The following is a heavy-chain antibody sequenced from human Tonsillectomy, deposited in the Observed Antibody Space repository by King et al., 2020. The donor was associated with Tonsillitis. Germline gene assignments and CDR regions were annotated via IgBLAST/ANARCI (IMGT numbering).Heavy chain of an antibody. V-gene: IGHV3-66*01. J-gene: IGHJ4*02. CDR1: GFTVSSYY. CDR3: ARVKSDHFERFAFDY. Sequence: VQLVESGGGLVQPGESLRLSCAASGFTVSSYYMSWVRQAPGKGLEWVSVIYSGGSTYYADSVKGRFTISRDNSKNTLYLQMNSLRAEDTAVYYCARVKSDHFERFAFDYWGQGTLVTVSS. D-gene: IGHD3-9*01. CDR2: IYSGGST.